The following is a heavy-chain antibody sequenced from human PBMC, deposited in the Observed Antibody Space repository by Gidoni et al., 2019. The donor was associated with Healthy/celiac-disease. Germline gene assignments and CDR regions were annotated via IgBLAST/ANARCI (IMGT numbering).Heavy chain of an antibody. J-gene: IGHJ6*02. Sequence: EVQLVQSGAEVQKPGESLTISCTGSVYSFTGYWPGWVRQMPGNVLEWMGIIYPGDSDTRYSPSFQGQVNISADKSISTAYLQWSGLKASDTAMYYCARVGEMATIRGVVFYYGMDVWGQGTTVTVSS. CDR2: IYPGDSDT. V-gene: IGHV5-51*03. CDR3: ARVGEMATIRGVVFYYGMDV. CDR1: VYSFTGYW. D-gene: IGHD3-10*01.